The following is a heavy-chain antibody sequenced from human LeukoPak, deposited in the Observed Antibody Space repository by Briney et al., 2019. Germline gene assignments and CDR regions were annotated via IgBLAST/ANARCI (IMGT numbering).Heavy chain of an antibody. CDR2: INPTSGGT. D-gene: IGHD6-19*01. CDR3: ARLRQWLVAYYFDY. Sequence: ASVKVSCKASGYTFTGYYMHWVRQAPGQGLEWMGWINPTSGGTNYAQKFQGRVTLTRDTSISTAYMELSRLRSDDTAVYYCARLRQWLVAYYFDYWGQGTLVTVSS. CDR1: GYTFTGYY. J-gene: IGHJ4*02. V-gene: IGHV1-2*02.